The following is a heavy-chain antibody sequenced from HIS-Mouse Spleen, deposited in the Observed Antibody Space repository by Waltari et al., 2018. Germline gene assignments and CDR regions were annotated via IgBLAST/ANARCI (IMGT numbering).Heavy chain of an antibody. CDR2: IDWDDDK. J-gene: IGHJ4*02. CDR1: GFSLSTIGMC. Sequence: QVTLRESGPALVTPTQTLTLTCTFSGFSLSTIGMCYSWIRQPPGKALEWLARIDWDDDKYYSTSLKTRLTISKDTSKNQVVLTMTNMDPVDTATYYCARIQAGKLELPFDYWGQGTLVTVSS. CDR3: ARIQAGKLELPFDY. D-gene: IGHD1-7*01. V-gene: IGHV2-70*15.